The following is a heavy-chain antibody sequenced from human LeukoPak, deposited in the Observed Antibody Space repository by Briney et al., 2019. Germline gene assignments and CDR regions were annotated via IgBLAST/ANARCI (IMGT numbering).Heavy chain of an antibody. V-gene: IGHV3-23*01. CDR2: ITTSDGNT. J-gene: IGHJ4*02. CDR1: GFTFSSYT. D-gene: IGHD7-27*01. CDR3: AKDGGLWVSAHWGDS. Sequence: GGSLRLSCAASGFTFSSYTMSWVRQAPGKGLEWVSPITTSDGNTYYADSVKGRFTVSRDNSKSTLFLQMNSLRAEDTAVYYCAKDGGLWVSAHWGDSWGRGTLVTVSS.